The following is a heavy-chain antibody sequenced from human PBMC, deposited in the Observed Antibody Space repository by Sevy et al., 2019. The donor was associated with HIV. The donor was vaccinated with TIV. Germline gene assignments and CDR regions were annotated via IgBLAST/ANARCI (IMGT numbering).Heavy chain of an antibody. CDR3: AKYDGDFPHFDY. CDR1: GFTFRTFA. Sequence: GGSLRLSCAASGFTFRTFAMSWVRQAPGKGLQWVSSISDTGTSTYYADSVEGRFTISRDNSKKTLYLQMNSLRAEDTAVYYCAKYDGDFPHFDYWGQGTLVTVSS. J-gene: IGHJ4*02. V-gene: IGHV3-23*01. D-gene: IGHD3-16*01. CDR2: ISDTGTST.